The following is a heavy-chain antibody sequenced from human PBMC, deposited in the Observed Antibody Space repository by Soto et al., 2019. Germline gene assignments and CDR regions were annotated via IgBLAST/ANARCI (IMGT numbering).Heavy chain of an antibody. D-gene: IGHD2-15*01. CDR1: VFSLITSGMR. J-gene: IGHJ6*02. CDR3: ARIPGWYYGMDV. Sequence: SGPTLVNPTQTLTLTCTFSVFSLITSGMRVSWIRQPPGKALEWLERIDSDDDKFHSTSLKTRLTISKDTSKNQVVLTMTNMDPVYTATYYCARIPGWYYGMDVWGQGTTVTVSS. CDR2: IDSDDDK. V-gene: IGHV2-70*04.